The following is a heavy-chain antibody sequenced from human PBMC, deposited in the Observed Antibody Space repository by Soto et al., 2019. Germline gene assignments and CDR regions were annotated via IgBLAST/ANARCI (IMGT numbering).Heavy chain of an antibody. CDR1: GFTVSSSF. CDR3: AGEKPDSSGWYFDY. V-gene: IGHV3-53*01. Sequence: GGSLRLSCAASGFTVSSSFMSWVRQAPGKGLEWVSLIYSGGGTSYADSVKGRFTISRDNSKNTLYLQMNSLRAGDTAVYYCAGEKPDSSGWYFDYWGQGTLVSVSS. D-gene: IGHD6-19*01. J-gene: IGHJ4*02. CDR2: IYSGGGT.